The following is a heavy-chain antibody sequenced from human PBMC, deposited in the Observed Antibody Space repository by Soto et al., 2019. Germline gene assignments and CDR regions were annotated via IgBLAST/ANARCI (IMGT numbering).Heavy chain of an antibody. Sequence: QVQLQESGPGLVKPSQTLSLTCTVSGGSISSGGYYWSWIRQHPGKGLEWIGYIYYSGSTYYNPSLKRRVTLSVDTSTTQCPPKLSSVTAADTAVYYCARSSPSTVTTFAYWGQGTLVTVSS. CDR3: ARSSPSTVTTFAY. J-gene: IGHJ4*02. V-gene: IGHV4-31*03. D-gene: IGHD4-17*01. CDR2: IYYSGST. CDR1: GGSISSGGYY.